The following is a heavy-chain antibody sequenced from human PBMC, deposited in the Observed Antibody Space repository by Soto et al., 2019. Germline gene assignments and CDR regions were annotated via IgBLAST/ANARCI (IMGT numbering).Heavy chain of an antibody. CDR3: AKGIYEYDISGPIDH. CDR2: ISWDGTDT. CDR1: GFTFDAYA. Sequence: GSMRLSCAASGFTFDAYAMHWVRQTPGKGLEWVSRISWDGTDTFYADSVKGRFTISRDNSKNSLYLQMNTLRPEDSALYYSAKGIYEYDISGPIDHWGQGTLVTVSS. D-gene: IGHD3-22*01. J-gene: IGHJ5*02. V-gene: IGHV3-43D*04.